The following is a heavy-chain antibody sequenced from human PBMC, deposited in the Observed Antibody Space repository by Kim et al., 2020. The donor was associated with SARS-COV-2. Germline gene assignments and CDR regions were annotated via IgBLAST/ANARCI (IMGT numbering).Heavy chain of an antibody. D-gene: IGHD4-17*01. V-gene: IGHV3-21*01. J-gene: IGHJ6*02. CDR2: ISSSSSYI. Sequence: GGSLRLSCAASGFTFSSYSMNWVRQAPGKGLEWVSSISSSSSYIYYADSVKGRFTISRDNAKNSLYLQMNSLRAEDTAVYYCARDGGGDYYYGMDVWGQGTTVTVSS. CDR3: ARDGGGDYYYGMDV. CDR1: GFTFSSYS.